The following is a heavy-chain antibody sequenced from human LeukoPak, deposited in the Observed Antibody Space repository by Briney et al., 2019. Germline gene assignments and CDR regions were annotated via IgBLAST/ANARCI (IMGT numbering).Heavy chain of an antibody. CDR2: ISGDSAHI. Sequence: PVGSLRLSCAASVVTFSMYWMHCVRHAPGKGLGWVSHISGDSAHIYYADSVKGRFSISRDNAKNTVYLQMNSLGVEDTAIYYCGRAFPPLRTSSAWDLWGQGILVTVSS. J-gene: IGHJ4*02. CDR3: GRAFPPLRTSSAWDL. V-gene: IGHV3-21*01. D-gene: IGHD1-26*01. CDR1: VVTFSMYW.